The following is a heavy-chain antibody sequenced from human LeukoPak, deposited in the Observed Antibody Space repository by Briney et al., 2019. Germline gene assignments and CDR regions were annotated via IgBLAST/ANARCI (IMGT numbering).Heavy chain of an antibody. J-gene: IGHJ4*02. CDR3: VKDQGECPGSRCYLRFLEY. CDR1: GFNFSIYG. V-gene: IGHV3-30*02. Sequence: PGGSLRLSCAAPGFNFSIYGMHWVRQAPGKGLEWVTFVRYDQSATVYADSVQGRFAISRDNSKNTVYLQMNSLRVEDTALYFCVKDQGECPGSRCYLRFLEYWGQGTLVIVSS. D-gene: IGHD3-3*01. CDR2: VRYDQSAT.